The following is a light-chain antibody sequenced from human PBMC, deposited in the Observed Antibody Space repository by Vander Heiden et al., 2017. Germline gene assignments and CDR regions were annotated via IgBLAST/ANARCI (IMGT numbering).Light chain of an antibody. CDR3: QYSDSRLSGVV. V-gene: IGLV1-40*01. CDR2: VNS. Sequence: QSVLTQPPSVSGAPGQRVTISCTGSSSNIGAGYDVHWYQQLPGTAPKRLIVVNSNRPSGVPDRFSGYKSGTSEYPATNGLQAEDEADDDGQYSDSRLSGVVFGGGTKLTVL. CDR1: SSNIGAGYD. J-gene: IGLJ2*01.